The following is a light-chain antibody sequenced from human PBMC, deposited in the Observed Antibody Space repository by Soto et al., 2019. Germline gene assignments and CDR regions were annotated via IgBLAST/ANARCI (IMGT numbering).Light chain of an antibody. CDR2: KAS. J-gene: IGKJ1*01. CDR1: QSISRW. Sequence: DIQITHSPSTVSAYFLDTVTIPLRASQSISRWLAWYQQKPGKAPKLLIYKASSLQSGVPSRFSGSGSGTEFTLTISSLQPDDFATYYCQQYSSYWTFGQGTKVDI. CDR3: QQYSSYWT. V-gene: IGKV1-5*03.